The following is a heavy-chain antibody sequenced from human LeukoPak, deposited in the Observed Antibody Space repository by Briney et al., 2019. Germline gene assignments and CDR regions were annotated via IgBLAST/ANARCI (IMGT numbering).Heavy chain of an antibody. Sequence: SETLSLTCTVSGGSISSYYWSWIRQPPGKGLEWIGYIYYSGSTNYNPSLKSRVTISVDTSKNQFSLKLSSETAADTAVYYCARVSVTVIDYWGQGTLVTVSS. V-gene: IGHV4-59*01. D-gene: IGHD3-16*02. CDR2: IYYSGST. J-gene: IGHJ4*02. CDR3: ARVSVTVIDY. CDR1: GGSISSYY.